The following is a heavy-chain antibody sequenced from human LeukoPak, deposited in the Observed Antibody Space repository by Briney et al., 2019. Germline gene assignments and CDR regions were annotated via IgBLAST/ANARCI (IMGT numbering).Heavy chain of an antibody. CDR1: GGSISSYY. D-gene: IGHD2-2*01. V-gene: IGHV4-59*08. CDR2: IYYTGGT. CDR3: ARHPPKSSAFGY. Sequence: PSETLSLTCTVSGGSISSYYWSWIRQPPGKGLEWIGYIYYTGGTNYNPSLQSRVTISVDTSKNHFSLRLSSVTAADTAVYYCARHPPKSSAFGYWGQGALVTVSS. J-gene: IGHJ4*02.